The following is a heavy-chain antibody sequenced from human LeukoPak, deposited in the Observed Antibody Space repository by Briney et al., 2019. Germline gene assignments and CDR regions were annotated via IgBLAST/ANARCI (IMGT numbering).Heavy chain of an antibody. CDR1: GYSISSGYY. CDR3: ARVRSGRYDSDY. Sequence: ETLSLTCTVSGYSISSGYYWGWIRQPPGKGLEWIGSIYHSGSTYYNPSLKSRVTISVDTSKNQFSLKLSSVTAADTAVYYCARVRSGRYDSDYWGQGTLVTVSS. CDR2: IYHSGST. D-gene: IGHD1-26*01. V-gene: IGHV4-38-2*02. J-gene: IGHJ4*02.